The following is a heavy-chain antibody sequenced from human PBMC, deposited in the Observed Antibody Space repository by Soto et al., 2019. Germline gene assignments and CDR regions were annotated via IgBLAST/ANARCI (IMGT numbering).Heavy chain of an antibody. CDR1: GFSLTSSGVA. CDR2: IYWDDDK. V-gene: IGHV2-5*02. CDR3: ARPRHKAFGMDV. Sequence: QITLKESGPTLVKPTQTLTLTCTFSGFSLTSSGVAVGWIRQPPGKALEWLGLIYWDDDKRYSPSLKSRRTITQGTSRNRLVLSMTNMDPVDTATYYCARPRHKAFGMDVWGQGTTVTVSS. J-gene: IGHJ6*02.